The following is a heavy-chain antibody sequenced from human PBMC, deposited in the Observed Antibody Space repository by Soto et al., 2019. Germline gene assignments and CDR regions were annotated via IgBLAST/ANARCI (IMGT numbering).Heavy chain of an antibody. Sequence: QVQLQESGPGLVKPSQTLSLTCTVSGGSISSGDYYLSWIRQPPGKGLEWIGYIYYSGSTYYNPSLKSRVTRSVDTSKNEFSLKLSSVTAADPAVYYCARTFTIARFDPWGQGTLVTVSS. V-gene: IGHV4-30-4*01. CDR2: IYYSGST. CDR1: GGSISSGDYY. D-gene: IGHD3-3*01. CDR3: ARTFTIARFDP. J-gene: IGHJ5*02.